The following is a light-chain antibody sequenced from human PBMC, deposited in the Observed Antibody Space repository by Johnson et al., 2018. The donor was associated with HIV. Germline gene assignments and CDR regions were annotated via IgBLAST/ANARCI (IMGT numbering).Light chain of an antibody. Sequence: QSVLTQPPSVSAAPGQKVTISCSGSSSNIGNNYVSWYQQVPGAAPKLLIYDNNRRPSGIPDRFSGSKSGTSATLGITGLQTWDEADYYCGTWDISLTPYVFGAGPTVTVL. CDR3: GTWDISLTPYV. J-gene: IGLJ1*01. V-gene: IGLV1-51*01. CDR2: DNN. CDR1: SSNIGNNY.